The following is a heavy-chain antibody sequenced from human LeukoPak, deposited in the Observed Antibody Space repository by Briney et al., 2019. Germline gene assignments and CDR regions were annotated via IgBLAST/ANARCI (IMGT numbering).Heavy chain of an antibody. CDR1: GYTLTELS. V-gene: IGHV1-24*01. Sequence: GASVKVSCKVSGYTLTELSMHWVRQAPGKGLEWMGGFDPEDGETIYAQKFQGRVTITTDGSTSTAYMELSSLRSEDTAVYYCARALWSGSYENWGQGTLVTVSS. CDR3: ARALWSGSYEN. D-gene: IGHD1-26*01. CDR2: FDPEDGET. J-gene: IGHJ4*02.